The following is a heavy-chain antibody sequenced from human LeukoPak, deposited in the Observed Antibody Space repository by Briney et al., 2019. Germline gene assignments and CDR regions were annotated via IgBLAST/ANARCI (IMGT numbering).Heavy chain of an antibody. CDR2: FRSKTNSYAT. V-gene: IGHV3-73*01. Sequence: GGSLRLSCAASGFTFSGSAMHWVRQASGKGLEWVGRFRSKTNSYATAYAASVKGRFTISRDDSKNTAYLQMNSLKTEDTAVYYCTRAVDGSFDYWGQGTLVTVSS. CDR1: GFTFSGSA. CDR3: TRAVDGSFDY. J-gene: IGHJ4*02. D-gene: IGHD5-12*01.